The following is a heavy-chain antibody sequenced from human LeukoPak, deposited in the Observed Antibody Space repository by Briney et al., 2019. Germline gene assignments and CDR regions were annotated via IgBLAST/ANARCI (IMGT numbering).Heavy chain of an antibody. D-gene: IGHD3-22*01. J-gene: IGHJ5*02. CDR1: GGTFNSYA. Sequence: ASVKVSCKASGGTFNSYAISWVRQAPGQGLEWMGGIIPIFGTANYAQKGQGRVTITTDESTTTAYMELSGLRSEDTAVYYCARARSPSSGYLLRDHNWFDPWGQGTLVTVSS. CDR2: IIPIFGTA. V-gene: IGHV1-69*05. CDR3: ARARSPSSGYLLRDHNWFDP.